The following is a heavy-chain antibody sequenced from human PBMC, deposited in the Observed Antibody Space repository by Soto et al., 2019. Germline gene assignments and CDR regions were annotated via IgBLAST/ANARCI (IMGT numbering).Heavy chain of an antibody. D-gene: IGHD2-2*01. Sequence: SGPTLVNPTQTLTLTCTFSGFSLSTSGVGVGWIRQPPGKALEWLALIYWNDDKHYSPSLKSRLTITKDTSKNQVVLTMTNMDPVDTATYYCAHRRNMPKKGPAAFDIWGQGTMVTVSS. J-gene: IGHJ3*02. V-gene: IGHV2-5*01. CDR3: AHRRNMPKKGPAAFDI. CDR2: IYWNDDK. CDR1: GFSLSTSGVG.